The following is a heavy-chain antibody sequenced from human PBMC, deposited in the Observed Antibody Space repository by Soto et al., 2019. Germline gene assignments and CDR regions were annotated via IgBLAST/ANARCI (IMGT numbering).Heavy chain of an antibody. Sequence: QVQLVESGGGVVQPGRSLRRSCAASGFTFSSYGMHWVRQAPGKGLEWVAVISYDGSNKYYADSVKGRFTISRDNSKNTLYLQMNSLRAEDTAVYYCAKESHSSSWYSDWFDPWGQGTLVTVSS. J-gene: IGHJ5*02. V-gene: IGHV3-30*18. D-gene: IGHD6-13*01. CDR2: ISYDGSNK. CDR3: AKESHSSSWYSDWFDP. CDR1: GFTFSSYG.